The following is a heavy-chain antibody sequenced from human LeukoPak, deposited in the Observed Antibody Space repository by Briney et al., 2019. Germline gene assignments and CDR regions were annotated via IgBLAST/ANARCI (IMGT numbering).Heavy chain of an antibody. Sequence: SETLSLTCTVSGGSIYSYYWSWIRQSPGKGLEWIGYIYYSGSTTYNPSLRSRVTISVDTSKNQFSLKLSSVTAADTAVYYCARVFYYGSGTFDLWGRGTLVTVSS. CDR2: IYYSGST. J-gene: IGHJ2*01. V-gene: IGHV4-59*01. CDR1: GGSIYSYY. CDR3: ARVFYYGSGTFDL. D-gene: IGHD3-10*01.